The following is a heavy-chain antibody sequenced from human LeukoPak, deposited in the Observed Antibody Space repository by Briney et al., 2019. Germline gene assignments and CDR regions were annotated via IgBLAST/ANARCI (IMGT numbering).Heavy chain of an antibody. CDR1: GGSISSYY. V-gene: IGHV4-59*01. D-gene: IGHD6-19*01. J-gene: IGHJ4*02. CDR3: AGSLGTSSIAVAGEFDY. CDR2: IYYSGST. Sequence: SETLSLTCTVSGGSISSYYWSWIRQPPGKGLEWIGYIYYSGSTNYNPSLKSRVTISVDTSKNQFSLKLSSVTAADTAVYYCAGSLGTSSIAVAGEFDYWGQGTLVTVSS.